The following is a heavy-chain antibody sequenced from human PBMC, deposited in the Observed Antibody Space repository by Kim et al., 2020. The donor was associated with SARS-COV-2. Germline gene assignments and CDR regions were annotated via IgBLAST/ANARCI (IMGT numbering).Heavy chain of an antibody. CDR1: GYTFSNYD. D-gene: IGHD3-22*01. CDR3: ARDVYPPSSSYYYDFEY. J-gene: IGHJ4*02. Sequence: AAVKVSCKASGYTFSNYDINWVRQVPGQGLEWVGWISASSGNTNSAQRLQGRVTMTKDTSTSTAYLELRSLRSDDTAIYYCARDVYPPSSSYYYDFEYCGQGTLVTGSA. CDR2: ISASSGNT. V-gene: IGHV1-18*01.